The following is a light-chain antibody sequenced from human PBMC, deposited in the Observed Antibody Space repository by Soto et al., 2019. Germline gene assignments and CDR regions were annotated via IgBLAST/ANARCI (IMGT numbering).Light chain of an antibody. CDR2: DVS. V-gene: IGLV2-11*01. CDR1: SSDVGGYNY. J-gene: IGLJ2*01. CDR3: CSYAGSYTFGGHVV. Sequence: QSALTQPRSVSGSPGQSVTISCTGTSSDVGGYNYVSWYQQHPGKAPKLMIYDVSKRPSGVPDRFSGSKSGNTASLTISGLQAGDEADYYCCSYAGSYTFGGHVVFGGGTKLTVL.